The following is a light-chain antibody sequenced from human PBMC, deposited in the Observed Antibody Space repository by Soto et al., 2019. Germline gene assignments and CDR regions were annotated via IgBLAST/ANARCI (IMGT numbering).Light chain of an antibody. CDR2: AAS. J-gene: IGKJ2*01. CDR1: RGISSW. CDR3: QQANSFPYT. Sequence: DIQMTQSPSSVSASVGDRVTITCRASRGISSWLAWYQQQPGKAPKLLIYAASSLQSGVPSRFSGSGSGTDFTLTISRLQPEDSATYYCQQANSFPYTFGQGTKLEIQ. V-gene: IGKV1-12*01.